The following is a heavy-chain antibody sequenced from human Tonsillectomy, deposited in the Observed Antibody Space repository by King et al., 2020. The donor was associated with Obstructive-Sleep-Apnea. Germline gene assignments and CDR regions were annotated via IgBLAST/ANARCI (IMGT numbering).Heavy chain of an antibody. Sequence: QLQESGPGLVKPSETLSLTCTVSGGSISSYYWSWIRQPPGKGLEWIGYIYYSGSTNSNPSLKSRVTISVDTSKNPFSLKLSSVTAADTAVYYCARRTAGASYFDYWGQGTLVTVSS. J-gene: IGHJ4*02. V-gene: IGHV4-59*08. CDR3: ARRTAGASYFDY. D-gene: IGHD1-26*01. CDR2: IYYSGST. CDR1: GGSISSYY.